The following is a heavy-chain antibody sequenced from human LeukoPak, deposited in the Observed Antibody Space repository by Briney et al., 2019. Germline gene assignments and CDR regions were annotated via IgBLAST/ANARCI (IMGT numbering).Heavy chain of an antibody. V-gene: IGHV3-23*01. CDR3: AKNAAGIVLMIYAPLDS. CDR2: ISGSGGST. CDR1: GFTFSSYA. J-gene: IGHJ4*02. Sequence: GGSLRLSCAASGFTFSSYAMSWVRQAPGKGLEWVSAISGSGGSTYYADSVKGRFTISRDNSKNTLYLQMNSLRAEDTAVYYCAKNAAGIVLMIYAPLDSWGQGTLVTVSS. D-gene: IGHD2-8*01.